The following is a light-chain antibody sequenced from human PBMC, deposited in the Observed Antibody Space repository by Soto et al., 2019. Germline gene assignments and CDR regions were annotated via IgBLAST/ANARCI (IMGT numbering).Light chain of an antibody. Sequence: EIVLTQSPGTLSLSPGERATLSCRATPSVSSSYLAWYQQRPGQAPRLLIYGTSSRATGIPDRFSGSESGTDFTLTISRLEPEDFAVYYCQQYGSSTLTFGGGTKVEIK. V-gene: IGKV3-20*01. CDR3: QQYGSSTLT. CDR2: GTS. J-gene: IGKJ4*01. CDR1: PSVSSSY.